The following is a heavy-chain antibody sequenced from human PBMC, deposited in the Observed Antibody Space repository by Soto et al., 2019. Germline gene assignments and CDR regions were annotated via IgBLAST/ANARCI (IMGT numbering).Heavy chain of an antibody. V-gene: IGHV3-23*01. CDR3: AKEWSDARTREKCGLVDY. J-gene: IGHJ4*02. D-gene: IGHD2-8*01. CDR2: IRASGTST. Sequence: PGGSLRLSCAASGFTFSSYAMAWVRQAPGKGLEWVSTIRASGTSTYYADSVEGRFSISRDNSKNTLYLQMNSLRAEDTAVYYCAKEWSDARTREKCGLVDYWSQGALVTVSS. CDR1: GFTFSSYA.